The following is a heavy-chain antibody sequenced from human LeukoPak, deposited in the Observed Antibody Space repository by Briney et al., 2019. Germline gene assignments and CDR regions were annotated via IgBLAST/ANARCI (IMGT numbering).Heavy chain of an antibody. CDR2: VYHSGST. J-gene: IGHJ4*02. Sequence: MTSGTLSLTCAVSGGSISSSNWWSWVRQPPGKGLEWIGEVYHSGSTNNNPSLKSRVTISVDRSKNQFSVKLTSVTAADTAVYYCAREYESSLDYWGQGTLVTVSS. CDR1: GGSISSSNW. V-gene: IGHV4-4*02. D-gene: IGHD3-22*01. CDR3: AREYESSLDY.